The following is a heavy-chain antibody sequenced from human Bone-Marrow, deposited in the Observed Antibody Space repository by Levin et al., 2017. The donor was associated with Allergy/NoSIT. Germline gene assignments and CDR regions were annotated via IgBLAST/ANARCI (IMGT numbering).Heavy chain of an antibody. CDR2: ISSSNSFI. V-gene: IGHV3-21*01. Sequence: PGGSLRLSCAASGFKISPYSMNWVRQAPGKGLEWVSSISSSNSFIYYTDSEKGRFTISRDNAKNSLYLEMSGLRAEDTAVYYCACEPERGKWFDPWGQGTLVTVSS. CDR3: ACEPERGKWFDP. CDR1: GFKISPYS. D-gene: IGHD3-16*01. J-gene: IGHJ5*02.